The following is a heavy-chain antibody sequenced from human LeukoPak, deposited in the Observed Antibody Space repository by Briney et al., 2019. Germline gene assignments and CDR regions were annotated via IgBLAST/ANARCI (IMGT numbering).Heavy chain of an antibody. CDR3: ARGSSGWFIFYYFDY. CDR2: IIPIFGTA. CDR1: GGTFSSYA. V-gene: IGHV1-69*13. Sequence: ASVKVSCTASGGTFSSYATSWVRQAPGQGLEWMGGIIPIFGTANYAQKFQGRVTITADESTSTAYMELSSLRSEDTAVYYCARGSSGWFIFYYFDYWGQGTLVTVSS. D-gene: IGHD6-19*01. J-gene: IGHJ4*02.